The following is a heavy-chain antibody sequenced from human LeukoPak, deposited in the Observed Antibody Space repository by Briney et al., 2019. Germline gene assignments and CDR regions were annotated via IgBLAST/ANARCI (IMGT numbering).Heavy chain of an antibody. Sequence: GGSLRLSCAASGFTFDDYAMHWVRQAPGKGLEWVSGISWNSGSIDYADSVKGRFTISRDNAKNSLYLQMNSLRAEDTALYYCAKAGPRNTVGTGYFDYWGQGTLVTVSS. CDR3: AKAGPRNTVGTGYFDY. CDR1: GFTFDDYA. CDR2: ISWNSGSI. J-gene: IGHJ4*02. V-gene: IGHV3-9*01. D-gene: IGHD6-13*01.